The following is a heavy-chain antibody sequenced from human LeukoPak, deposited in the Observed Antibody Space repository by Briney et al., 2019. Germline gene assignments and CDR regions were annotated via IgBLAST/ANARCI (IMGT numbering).Heavy chain of an antibody. CDR2: ISSSSSYI. CDR3: AGYCSSTSCHGWFDP. V-gene: IGHV3-21*01. CDR1: GFTFSSYS. Sequence: GGSLRLSCAASGFTFSSYSMNWVRQAPGKGLEWVSSISSSSSYIYYADSVKGRFTISRDNAKNSLYLQMNSLRAEDKAVYYCAGYCSSTSCHGWFDPWGQGTLVTVSS. D-gene: IGHD2-2*01. J-gene: IGHJ5*02.